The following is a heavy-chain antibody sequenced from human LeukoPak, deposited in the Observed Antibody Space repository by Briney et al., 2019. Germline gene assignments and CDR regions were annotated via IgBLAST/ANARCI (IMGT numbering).Heavy chain of an antibody. CDR3: ARGGYSGYDYFNY. D-gene: IGHD5-12*01. V-gene: IGHV4-59*01. J-gene: IGHJ4*02. CDR1: GGSISSYC. CDR2: IYYSGST. Sequence: PSETLSLTCTVSGGSISSYCWSWNRQPPGKGLEWIGYIYYSGSTNYNPSLKSRVTISVDTSKNQFSLKLTSVTAADTAVYYCARGGYSGYDYFNYWGQGTLFTVSS.